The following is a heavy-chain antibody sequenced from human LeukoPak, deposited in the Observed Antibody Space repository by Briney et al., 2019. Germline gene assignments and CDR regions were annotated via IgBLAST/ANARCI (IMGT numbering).Heavy chain of an antibody. CDR2: ISSSGSTI. Sequence: SGGSLRLSCAASGFTFSSYWMSWVRQAPGKGLEWVSYISSSGSTIYYADSVKGRFTISRDNAKNSLYLQMNSLRAEDTAVYYCARALVTANLYYFDYWGQGTLVTVSS. D-gene: IGHD2-21*02. J-gene: IGHJ4*02. CDR3: ARALVTANLYYFDY. CDR1: GFTFSSYW. V-gene: IGHV3-48*04.